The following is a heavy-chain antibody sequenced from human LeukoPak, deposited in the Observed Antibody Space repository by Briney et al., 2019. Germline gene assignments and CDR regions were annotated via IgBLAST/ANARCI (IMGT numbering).Heavy chain of an antibody. CDR1: GFTFGSYG. D-gene: IGHD2-15*01. CDR3: ASFLGGFSSFH. J-gene: IGHJ4*02. V-gene: IGHV3-23*01. Sequence: GGSLRLSCAASGFTFGSYGMSWVRQAPGKGLEWVSFITPNADRTSYADSVEGRFTISRDNPRNTLYMQMNSLRAEDTGVYYCASFLGGFSSFHWGQGTLVAVSS. CDR2: ITPNADRT.